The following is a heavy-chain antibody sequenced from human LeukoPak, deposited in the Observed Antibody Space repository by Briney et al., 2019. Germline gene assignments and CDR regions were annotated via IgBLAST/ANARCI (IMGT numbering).Heavy chain of an antibody. CDR1: GFTFSRYT. CDR3: ARDLAELPADVYYYYGMDV. Sequence: PGGSLRLSCAASGFTFSRYTMNWVRQAPGKGLEWVSYISSSGSTIYYADSVKGRFTISRDNAKNSLYLQMNSLRAEDTAVYYCARDLAELPADVYYYYGMDVWGQGTTVTVSS. J-gene: IGHJ6*02. CDR2: ISSSGSTI. V-gene: IGHV3-48*03. D-gene: IGHD3-3*02.